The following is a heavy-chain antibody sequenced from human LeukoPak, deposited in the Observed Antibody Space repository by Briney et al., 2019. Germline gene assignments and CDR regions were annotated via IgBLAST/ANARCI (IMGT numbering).Heavy chain of an antibody. CDR2: INHSGST. CDR1: GDSISSSSYY. D-gene: IGHD6-6*01. J-gene: IGHJ4*02. CDR3: ARGRIAARRAGCDY. Sequence: SETLSLTCTVSGDSISSSSYYWSWIRQPPGKGLEWIGEINHSGSTNYNPSLKSRVTISVDTSKNQFSLKLSSVTAADTAVYYCARGRIAARRAGCDYWGQGTLVTVSS. V-gene: IGHV4-39*07.